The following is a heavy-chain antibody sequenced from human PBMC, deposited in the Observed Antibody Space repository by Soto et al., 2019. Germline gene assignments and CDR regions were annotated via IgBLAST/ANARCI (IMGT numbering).Heavy chain of an antibody. CDR3: ARHAAYDSVWGKSDGSDY. V-gene: IGHV4-38-2*01. D-gene: IGHD3-16*01. CDR1: GYSIRSGDY. CDR2: MYHSGST. Sequence: SETLSLTCGVSGYSIRSGDYWGWIRKPPGKGLEWIGSMYHSGSTYYNPSLKSRVTISVDTSKNQFSLKLSSVTAADTAVYYCARHAAYDSVWGKSDGSDYWGQGTLVTVSS. J-gene: IGHJ4*02.